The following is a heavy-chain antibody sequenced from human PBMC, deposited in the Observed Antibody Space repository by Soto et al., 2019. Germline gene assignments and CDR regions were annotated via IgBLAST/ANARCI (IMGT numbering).Heavy chain of an antibody. CDR3: VKRSGQSNGWGAFDI. CDR2: VGGSGSST. CDR1: GFTFGTYA. D-gene: IGHD6-19*01. J-gene: IGHJ3*02. Sequence: EVQLLESGGGLVQPGGSLRVSCAASGFTFGTYAMCWVRQAPRKGLEWLSCVGGSGSSTYYADSVRGRFTISRDNSKNTVDLQMNSLRAEDTAVYYCVKRSGQSNGWGAFDIWGQGAMVTVSS. V-gene: IGHV3-23*01.